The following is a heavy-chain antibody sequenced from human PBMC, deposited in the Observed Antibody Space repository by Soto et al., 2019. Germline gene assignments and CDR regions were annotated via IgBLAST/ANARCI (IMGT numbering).Heavy chain of an antibody. CDR1: GFTFSAYH. CDR2: INPTSSHI. CDR3: ARGYCGGGGCYLRRDAFDV. J-gene: IGHJ3*01. D-gene: IGHD2-15*01. Sequence: EVQLVESGGGLVMPGGSRRLSCAASGFTFSAYHMNWVRQAPGKGLEWVSSINPTSSHIYYADSVRGRFTISRDDSKNSVSLQMNSLRTEDAALYYCARGYCGGGGCYLRRDAFDVWGQGTMVTVSS. V-gene: IGHV3-21*01.